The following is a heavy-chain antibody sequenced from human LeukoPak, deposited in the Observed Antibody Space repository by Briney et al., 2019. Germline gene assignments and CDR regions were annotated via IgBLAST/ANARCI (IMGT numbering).Heavy chain of an antibody. V-gene: IGHV3-21*01. CDR1: GFTFSSYS. J-gene: IGHJ4*02. Sequence: GGSLRLSCAASGFTFSSYSMNWVRQAPGKGLEWVSSISSSSSYIYYADSVKGRFTISRDNAKNSLYLQMNSLRAEDTAVYYCARGDITMVRGVIITGYSGYWGQGTLVTVSS. D-gene: IGHD3-10*01. CDR2: ISSSSSYI. CDR3: ARGDITMVRGVIITGYSGY.